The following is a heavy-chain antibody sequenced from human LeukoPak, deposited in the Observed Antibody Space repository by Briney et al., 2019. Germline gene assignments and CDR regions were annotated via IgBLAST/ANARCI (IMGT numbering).Heavy chain of an antibody. CDR1: GFTFSSYA. Sequence: GGSLRLSCAASGFTFSSYAMTWVRQAAGKGLEWVSAISGSGNTAYYADSVKGRFTISRDNSKNTLYLQMNSLRAEDTAVYYCAKDDGGATWGYYFDYWGQGTLVTVSS. CDR2: ISGSGNTA. V-gene: IGHV3-23*01. D-gene: IGHD3-16*01. J-gene: IGHJ4*02. CDR3: AKDDGGATWGYYFDY.